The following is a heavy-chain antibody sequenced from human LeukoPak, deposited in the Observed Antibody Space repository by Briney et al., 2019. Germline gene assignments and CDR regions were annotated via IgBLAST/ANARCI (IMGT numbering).Heavy chain of an antibody. CDR1: GYTFIHYF. Sequence: ASVKVSCTASGYTFIHYFMHWVRQARGQGLEWMGRIDGETGNTRYAQNFQGRVSMTRDTSTSTVYMELSSLRFEDTAVYYCARDPGGNYFGPGTHFAYWGQGALVTVSS. CDR2: IDGETGNT. CDR3: ARDPGGNYFGPGTHFAY. V-gene: IGHV1-46*01. J-gene: IGHJ4*02. D-gene: IGHD3-10*01.